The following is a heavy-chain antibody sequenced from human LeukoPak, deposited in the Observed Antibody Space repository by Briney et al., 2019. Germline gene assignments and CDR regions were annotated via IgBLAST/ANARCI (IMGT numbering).Heavy chain of an antibody. CDR2: VRSKSYNYAT. D-gene: IGHD6-19*01. CDR1: GFTVSGSA. J-gene: IGHJ5*02. CDR3: ATLGETSGWYPHR. V-gene: IGHV3-73*01. Sequence: GGSLRLSCAASGFTVSGSAMHWVRQASGQGLEWLGRVRSKSYNYATAYGASVTDSFIISTDDSKSTAFLQMSSLKSEHRAVYYCATLGETSGWYPHRCGEGTLVTLSS.